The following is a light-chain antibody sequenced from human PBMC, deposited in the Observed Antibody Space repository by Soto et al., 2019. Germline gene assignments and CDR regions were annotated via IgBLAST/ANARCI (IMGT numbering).Light chain of an antibody. Sequence: EIVLTQSPANLSLSPGERATLSCRASQSVSSYLAWYQQKPGQAPRLLIYDASNRATGIPARFSGSGSGTDFTLSISSLEPEDFAVYYCQRRSNWPTITVGQGTRLEIK. CDR3: QRRSNWPTIT. CDR2: DAS. V-gene: IGKV3-11*01. J-gene: IGKJ5*01. CDR1: QSVSSY.